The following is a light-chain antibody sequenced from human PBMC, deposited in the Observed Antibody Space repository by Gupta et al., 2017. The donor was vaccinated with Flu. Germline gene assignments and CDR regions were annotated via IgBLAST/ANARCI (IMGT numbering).Light chain of an antibody. V-gene: IGLV1-40*01. CDR1: TANIGAGYD. J-gene: IGLJ1*01. CDR3: QSYDSSLSGSNV. Sequence: QSVLTQPPSVSGAAARRDTIPCPRRTANIGAGYDVHWYQQLPGTAPKLLIYGNSNRPSGVPDRFSGSKSGTSASLAITGLQAEDEADYYCQSYDSSLSGSNVFGTGTKVTVL. CDR2: GNS.